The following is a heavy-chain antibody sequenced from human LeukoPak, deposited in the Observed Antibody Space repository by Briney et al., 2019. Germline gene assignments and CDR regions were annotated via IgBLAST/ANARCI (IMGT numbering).Heavy chain of an antibody. D-gene: IGHD6-13*01. CDR3: ATGGYSSSWYVAFDI. CDR1: GYTLTELS. CDR2: FDPEDGET. J-gene: IGHJ3*02. V-gene: IGHV1-24*01. Sequence: ASVKVSCKVFGYTLTELSMHWVRQAPGKGLEWMGGFDPEDGETIYAQKFQGRVTMTEDTSTDTAYMELSSLRSEDTAVYYCATGGYSSSWYVAFDIWGQGTMVTVSS.